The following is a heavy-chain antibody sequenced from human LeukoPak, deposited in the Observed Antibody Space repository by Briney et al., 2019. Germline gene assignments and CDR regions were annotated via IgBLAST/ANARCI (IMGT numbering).Heavy chain of an antibody. J-gene: IGHJ6*03. CDR1: GGTFSSYA. CDR3: ARVDWRSPSNYYYMDV. D-gene: IGHD3/OR15-3a*01. Sequence: AASVKVSCKASGGTFSSYAISWVRQAPGQGLEWLGGIIPIFGTANYAQKFQGRVTITADESTSTAYMELSSLRSEDTAVYYCARVDWRSPSNYYYMDVWGKGTTVTVSS. V-gene: IGHV1-69*01. CDR2: IIPIFGTA.